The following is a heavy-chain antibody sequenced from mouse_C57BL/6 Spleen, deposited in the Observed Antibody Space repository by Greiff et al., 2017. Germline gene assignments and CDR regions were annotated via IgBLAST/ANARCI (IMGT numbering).Heavy chain of an antibody. CDR1: GFTFSDAW. Sequence: EVQLVESGGGLVQPGGSMKLSCAASGFTFSDAWMDWVRQSPGQGLEWVAEIRNKANNHATYYDESVKGRFTISRDDSKSSVYLQMNSLRDEDTGIYYCTRAYGQYFDVWGTGTTVTVSS. CDR3: TRAYGQYFDV. CDR2: IRNKANNHAT. D-gene: IGHD1-2*01. V-gene: IGHV6-6*01. J-gene: IGHJ1*03.